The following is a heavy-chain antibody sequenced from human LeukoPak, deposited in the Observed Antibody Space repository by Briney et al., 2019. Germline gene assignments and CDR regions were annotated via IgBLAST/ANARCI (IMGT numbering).Heavy chain of an antibody. V-gene: IGHV4-59*01. CDR3: ARNHGSGRGEWFDP. Sequence: SETLPLTCTVSGGSISSYYWSWIRQPPGKGLEWIGYIYYSGSTKYNPSLKSRVTISVDTSKNQFSLKMSSVTAADTAVYYCARNHGSGRGEWFDPRGQGTPVTVSS. CDR1: GGSISSYY. J-gene: IGHJ5*02. D-gene: IGHD3-10*01. CDR2: IYYSGST.